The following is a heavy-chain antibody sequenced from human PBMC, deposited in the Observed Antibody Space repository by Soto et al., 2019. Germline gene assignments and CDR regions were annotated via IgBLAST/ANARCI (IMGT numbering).Heavy chain of an antibody. V-gene: IGHV3-23*01. CDR3: AKGYYGDYGFDY. J-gene: IGHJ4*02. CDR2: ISGSGGST. D-gene: IGHD4-17*01. CDR1: GFTFSSYA. Sequence: EVQLLESGGGLVQPGGSLRLSRAASGFTFSSYAMSWVRQAPGKGLEWVSAISGSGGSTYYADSVKGRFTISRDNSKNTLYLQMNSLRAEDTAVYYCAKGYYGDYGFDYWGQGTLVTVSS.